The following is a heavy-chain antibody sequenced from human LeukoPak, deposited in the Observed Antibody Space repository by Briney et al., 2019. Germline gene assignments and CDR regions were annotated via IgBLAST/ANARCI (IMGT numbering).Heavy chain of an antibody. CDR1: GYSISSGYY. Sequence: SETLSLTCTVSGYSISSGYYWGWIRQPPGKGLGWIGSIYHSGSTYYNPSLKSRVTISVDTSKNQFSLKLSSVTAADTAVYYCARGVDIVVVPAAVFFDIWGQGTMVTVSS. J-gene: IGHJ3*02. V-gene: IGHV4-38-2*02. CDR3: ARGVDIVVVPAAVFFDI. CDR2: IYHSGST. D-gene: IGHD2-2*03.